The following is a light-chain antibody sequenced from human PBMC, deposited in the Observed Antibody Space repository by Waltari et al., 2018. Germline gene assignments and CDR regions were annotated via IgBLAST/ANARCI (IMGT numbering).Light chain of an antibody. CDR3: QQSYRTPPT. Sequence: DIQMTQSPSSLSASVGDRVTITCRASQKITTSLNWYQQKLGKAPNLMIYGASSVQSGVPARFSGSGSETDFNLTISSLQPEDFAIYYCQQSYRTPPTFGGGTRVEI. J-gene: IGKJ4*01. CDR1: QKITTS. V-gene: IGKV1-39*01. CDR2: GAS.